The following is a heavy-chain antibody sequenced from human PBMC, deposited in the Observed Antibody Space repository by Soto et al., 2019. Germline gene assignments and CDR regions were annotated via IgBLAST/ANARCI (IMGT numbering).Heavy chain of an antibody. CDR1: GYTFTSYG. D-gene: IGHD3-10*01. Sequence: QVQLVQSGAEVKKPGASVKVSCKASGYTFTSYGISWVRQAPGQGLEWMGWISAYNGNTNYAQKLQGRVTMTTDTSXTTTYXXLRSLRSDDTAVYYCARARSSRLLWFGELLYNFDYWGQGTLVTVSS. J-gene: IGHJ4*02. CDR3: ARARSSRLLWFGELLYNFDY. CDR2: ISAYNGNT. V-gene: IGHV1-18*01.